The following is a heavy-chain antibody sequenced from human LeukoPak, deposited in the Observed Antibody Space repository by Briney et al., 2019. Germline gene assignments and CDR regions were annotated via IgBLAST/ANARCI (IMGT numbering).Heavy chain of an antibody. V-gene: IGHV1-69*05. J-gene: IGHJ1*01. CDR3: ATAKNYYDSSGYYYGYFQH. Sequence: GASVKVSCKASGGTFSSYAISWVRQAPGQGLEWMGRIIPIFGTANYAQKFQGRVTITTGESTSTAYMELSSLRSEDTAVYYCATAKNYYDSSGYYYGYFQHWGQGTLVTVSS. CDR1: GGTFSSYA. D-gene: IGHD3-22*01. CDR2: IIPIFGTA.